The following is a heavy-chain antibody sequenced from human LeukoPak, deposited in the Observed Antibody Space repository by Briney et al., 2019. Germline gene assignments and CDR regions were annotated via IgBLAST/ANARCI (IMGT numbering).Heavy chain of an antibody. CDR2: INPNSGGT. Sequence: ASVKVSCKASGYTFTGYYMHWVRQAPGQGLEWMGWINPNSGGTNYAQRFQGRVTMTRDTSISTAYMELSRLRSDDTAVYYCARVHDYGDYTTSYFDYWGQGTLVTVSS. V-gene: IGHV1-2*02. CDR3: ARVHDYGDYTTSYFDY. CDR1: GYTFTGYY. J-gene: IGHJ4*02. D-gene: IGHD4-17*01.